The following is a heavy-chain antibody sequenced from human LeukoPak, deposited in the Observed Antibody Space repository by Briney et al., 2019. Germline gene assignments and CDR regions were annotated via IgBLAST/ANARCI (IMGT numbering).Heavy chain of an antibody. V-gene: IGHV3-30*01. CDR2: ISYDGSNK. J-gene: IGHJ4*02. CDR1: GFTFSSYA. D-gene: IGHD2-2*01. Sequence: PGRSLRLSCAASGFTFSSYAMHWVRQAPGKGLEWVAVISYDGSNKYYADSVKGRFTISRDNSKSTLYLQMNSLRAEDTAVYYCARLPVPAAVYDYWGQGTLVTVSS. CDR3: ARLPVPAAVYDY.